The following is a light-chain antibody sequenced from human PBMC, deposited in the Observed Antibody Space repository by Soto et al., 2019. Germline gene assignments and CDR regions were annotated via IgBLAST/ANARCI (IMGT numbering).Light chain of an antibody. CDR2: AAS. CDR3: QQHNQWPIT. J-gene: IGKJ5*01. CDR1: QSVSDN. Sequence: IVRTQSPATLSVSPGERATLSFRTSQSVSDNLAWYQQKPGQAPRLLIYAASTRATGVPARFSGGGSGTDFTLTISSLEPEDFAVYYCQQHNQWPITFGQGTRLEIK. V-gene: IGKV3D-15*01.